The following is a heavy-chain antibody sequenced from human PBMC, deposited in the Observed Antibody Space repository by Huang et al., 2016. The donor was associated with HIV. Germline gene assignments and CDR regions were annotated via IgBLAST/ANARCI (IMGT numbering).Heavy chain of an antibody. CDR2: MSYSGGTT. J-gene: IGHJ4*02. CDR1: GFNFSTYA. V-gene: IGHV3-23*01. D-gene: IGHD1-1*01. Sequence: EVQLLESGGGLIQPGGSLRLSCAASGFNFSTYAMTWVRQAPGKGLEFVSTMSYSGGTTSYAASVKGRFTISRDNSKNTLYLQMNALGAEDTAVYYCSRVSSATYWRNYFDYWGQGTLVTVSS. CDR3: SRVSSATYWRNYFDY.